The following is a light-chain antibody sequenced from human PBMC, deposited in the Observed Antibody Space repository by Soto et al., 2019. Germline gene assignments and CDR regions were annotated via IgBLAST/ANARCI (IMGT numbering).Light chain of an antibody. J-gene: IGLJ1*01. V-gene: IGLV2-23*01. Sequence: QSVLTQPASVSGSPGQSITISCTGTSSDVGNYNLVSWYQHHPGKAPKVIIYEGRKRPSGVSNRFSGSKSGNTASLTISGLQAEDEADYYCCSYAGSSTFVFGTGTKLTVL. CDR2: EGR. CDR1: SSDVGNYNL. CDR3: CSYAGSSTFV.